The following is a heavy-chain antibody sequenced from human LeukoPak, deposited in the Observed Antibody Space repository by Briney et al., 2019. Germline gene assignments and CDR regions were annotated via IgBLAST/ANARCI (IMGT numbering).Heavy chain of an antibody. V-gene: IGHV3-13*01. D-gene: IGHD2-21*02. J-gene: IGHJ4*02. CDR3: ARASDCRTSWCLARGDFYIDL. CDR2: IGVSGDT. Sequence: GGCLRLSCAASGFTFSTYDMLWVRQVTGKGLEWVSGIGVSGDTYYSASVKGRFTVSRESAENSLYLQMNNLRVGDTAIYYCARASDCRTSWCLARGDFYIDLWGQGTLVTVSS. CDR1: GFTFSTYD.